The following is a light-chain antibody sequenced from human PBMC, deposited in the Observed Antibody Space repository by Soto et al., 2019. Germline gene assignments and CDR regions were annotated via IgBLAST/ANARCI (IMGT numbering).Light chain of an antibody. CDR1: TSNIGNNF. V-gene: IGLV1-51*01. J-gene: IGLJ2*01. CDR2: DNN. Sequence: QSVLTQPPSVSAAPGLTVAISCSGSTSNIGNNFVSWYQQLPGTAPRLLIYDNNKRPSGIPDRFSGSKSGTSATLGITGLQTGDEADYYCGTWDSSLSAVFGGGTKLTVL. CDR3: GTWDSSLSAV.